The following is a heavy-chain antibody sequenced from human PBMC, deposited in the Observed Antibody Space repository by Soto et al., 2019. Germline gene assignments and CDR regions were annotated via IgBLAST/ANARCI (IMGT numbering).Heavy chain of an antibody. CDR2: IIPILGIA. CDR3: AREPDIVVVPAAIGINWFDP. D-gene: IGHD2-2*01. CDR1: GGTFSSYT. J-gene: IGHJ5*02. Sequence: SVKVSCKASGGTFSSYTISWVRQAPGQGLEWMGRIIPILGIANYAQKFQGRVTITADKSTSTAYMELSSLRSEDTAVYYFAREPDIVVVPAAIGINWFDPWGQGTLVTVSS. V-gene: IGHV1-69*04.